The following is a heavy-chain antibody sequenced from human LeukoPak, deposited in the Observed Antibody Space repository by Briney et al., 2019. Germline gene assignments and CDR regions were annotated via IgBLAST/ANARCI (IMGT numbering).Heavy chain of an antibody. CDR1: GYSLTGVS. Sequence: ASVRVSCKVSGYSLTGVSKYWVRQAPGKGLEWMGGFDLDGAGETFFAQKFEGRVTMTEDTSTDTVYMELSSLRSDDTAVYYCAMGDPYQLLEYWGQGTLVTVSS. CDR3: AMGDPYQLLEY. J-gene: IGHJ4*02. D-gene: IGHD2-2*01. V-gene: IGHV1-24*01. CDR2: FDLDGAGET.